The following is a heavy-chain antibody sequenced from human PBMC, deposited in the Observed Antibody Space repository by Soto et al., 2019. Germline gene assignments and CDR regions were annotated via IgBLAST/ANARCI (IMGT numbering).Heavy chain of an antibody. CDR3: ARDRSMYYGMDV. Sequence: ASVKVSCKSSGYPFTHYGISWVRQAPGQGLEWMGWISAYNGNTNYAQKLQGRVTMTTDTSTSTAYRELRSLKSDDTAVYYCARDRSMYYGMDVWGKGTTVTVSS. CDR1: GYPFTHYG. CDR2: ISAYNGNT. V-gene: IGHV1-18*01. D-gene: IGHD2-8*01. J-gene: IGHJ6*04.